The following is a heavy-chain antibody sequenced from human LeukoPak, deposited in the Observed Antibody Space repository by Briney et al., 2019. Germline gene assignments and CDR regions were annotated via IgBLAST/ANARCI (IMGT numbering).Heavy chain of an antibody. CDR1: GFTFSSYS. Sequence: GGSLRLSCATSGFTFSSYSMNWVRQAPGKGLEWVSSISSSSSYIYYADSVKGRFTISRDNAKNSLYLQMNSLRAEDTAVYYCASGRYCSGGSCYMDYWGQGTLVTVSS. CDR3: ASGRYCSGGSCYMDY. V-gene: IGHV3-21*01. J-gene: IGHJ4*02. D-gene: IGHD2-15*01. CDR2: ISSSSSYI.